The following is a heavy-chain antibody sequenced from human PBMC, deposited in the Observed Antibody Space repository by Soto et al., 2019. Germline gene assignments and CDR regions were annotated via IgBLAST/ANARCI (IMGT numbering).Heavy chain of an antibody. D-gene: IGHD7-27*01. CDR3: ARLPKLGYYYYGMDV. CDR1: GYSFTSYW. J-gene: IGHJ6*02. CDR2: IYPGDSDT. Sequence: GESLKISCNGSGYSFTSYWIGWVRQMPGKGLEWMGIIYPGDSDTRYSPSFQGQVTISADKSISTAYLQWSSLKASDTAMYYCARLPKLGYYYYGMDVWGQGTTVTVSS. V-gene: IGHV5-51*01.